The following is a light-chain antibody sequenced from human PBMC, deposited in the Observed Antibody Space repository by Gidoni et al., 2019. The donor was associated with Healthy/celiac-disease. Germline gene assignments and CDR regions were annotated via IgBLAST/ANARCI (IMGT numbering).Light chain of an antibody. CDR3: AAWDDSLNGHVV. CDR1: SSNIGSHS. CDR2: SNN. Sequence: SVLTQPPPASGTHGQRVTLSCSGNSSNIGSHSLNLYQQLPGTVPKLLIYSNNQLPAGVPDRFSVSKSGTSVSLAISGLQSEDEAAYYCAAWDDSLNGHVVFGGGTKLTVL. V-gene: IGLV1-44*01. J-gene: IGLJ2*01.